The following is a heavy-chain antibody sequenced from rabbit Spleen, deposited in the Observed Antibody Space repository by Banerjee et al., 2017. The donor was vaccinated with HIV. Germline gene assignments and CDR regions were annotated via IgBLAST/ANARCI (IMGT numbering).Heavy chain of an antibody. J-gene: IGHJ4*01. CDR3: ARDLVAAIGWNFNL. Sequence: QEQLVESGGGLVQPEGSLTLTCKASGFSVSSSYYMCWVRQAPGKGLEWIACINMFTGKSVYASWAKGRFIMSRPSSTTVTLQMTSLTVADTATYFCARDLVAAIGWNFNLWGPGTLVTVS. V-gene: IGHV1S45*01. CDR1: GFSVSSSYY. CDR2: INMFTGKS. D-gene: IGHD5-1*01.